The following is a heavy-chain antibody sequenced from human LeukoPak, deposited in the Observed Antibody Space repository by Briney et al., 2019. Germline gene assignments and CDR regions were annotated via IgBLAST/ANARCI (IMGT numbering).Heavy chain of an antibody. CDR1: GGSISSGGYY. CDR2: INHSGST. CDR3: ARVSRFLEWLLPRYGMDV. D-gene: IGHD3-3*01. Sequence: SQTLSLTCTVSGGSISSGGYYWSWIRQPPGKGLEWIGEINHSGSTNYNPSLKSRVTISVDTSKNQFSLKLSSVTAADTAVYYCARVSRFLEWLLPRYGMDVWGQGTTVTVSS. J-gene: IGHJ6*02. V-gene: IGHV4-30-2*01.